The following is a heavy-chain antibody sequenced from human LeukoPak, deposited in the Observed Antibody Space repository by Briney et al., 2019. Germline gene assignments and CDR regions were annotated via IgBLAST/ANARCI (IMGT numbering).Heavy chain of an antibody. D-gene: IGHD3-22*01. CDR3: TRTAEASSGYSY. J-gene: IGHJ4*02. Sequence: SGESLKISCKGSGYTFTSYWIAWVRQMPGKGLEWMGIVYPGDSDTRYSPSFQGQVPISANKSINTPSLQWSSLNASDTAMYYCTRTAEASSGYSYWGQGTLVTVSS. CDR1: GYTFTSYW. CDR2: VYPGDSDT. V-gene: IGHV5-51*01.